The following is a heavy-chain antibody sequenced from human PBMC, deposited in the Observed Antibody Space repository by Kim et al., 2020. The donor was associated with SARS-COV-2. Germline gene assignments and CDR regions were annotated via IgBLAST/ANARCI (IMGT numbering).Heavy chain of an antibody. CDR1: GFTFRGYA. Sequence: GGSLRLSCAASGFTFRGYAMSWARQAPGKGLEWVSTISDSGFRTHYTDSVKGRFTISRDNSKSTLFLQMNSLRVEDTAVYYCDASDYWGQGSLSPSLQ. CDR3: DASDY. J-gene: IGHJ4*02. V-gene: IGHV3-23*01. CDR2: ISDSGFRT.